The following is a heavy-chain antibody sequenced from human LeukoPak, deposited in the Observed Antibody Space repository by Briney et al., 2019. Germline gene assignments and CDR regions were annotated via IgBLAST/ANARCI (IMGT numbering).Heavy chain of an antibody. J-gene: IGHJ4*02. V-gene: IGHV3-53*01. CDR1: GFTVSSNY. D-gene: IGHD3-22*01. CDR3: ARDPYDSSGYYLYYFDY. Sequence: GGSLRLSCAASGFTVSSNYMSWVRQAPGKGLEWVSVIYSGGSTYYADSVKGRFTISRDNAKNSLYLQMNSLRAEDTAVYYCARDPYDSSGYYLYYFDYWGQGTLVTVSS. CDR2: IYSGGST.